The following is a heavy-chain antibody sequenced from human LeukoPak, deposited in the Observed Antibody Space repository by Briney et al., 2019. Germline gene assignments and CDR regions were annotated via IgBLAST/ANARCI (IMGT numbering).Heavy chain of an antibody. CDR2: INPSGGRT. D-gene: IGHD3-10*01. CDR1: GYTFTSFY. J-gene: IGHJ3*02. Sequence: ASVKVSCKASGYTFTSFYMHWVRLAPGQGLEWMGIINPSGGRTSYAQKFQDRVTMNRDTSTSTLYMELRSLRSEDTAVYYCARGGVAASGASDIWGQGTMVTVSS. V-gene: IGHV1-46*01. CDR3: ARGGVAASGASDI.